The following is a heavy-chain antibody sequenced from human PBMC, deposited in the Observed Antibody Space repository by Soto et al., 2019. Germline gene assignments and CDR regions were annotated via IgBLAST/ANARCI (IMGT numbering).Heavy chain of an antibody. D-gene: IGHD4-17*01. J-gene: IGHJ4*02. CDR2: IYYSENT. V-gene: IGHV4-39*01. CDR3: ATHPPYGPLDH. CDR1: GVSISSSSNH. Sequence: PSETVSLTCTFSGVSISSSSNHWGWIRQPPGKGLEWIGNIYYSENTYYNPSLKSRVTISVDTSKNQFSLRLTSVTAADTAVYYCATHPPYGPLDHWGQGTLVTVSS.